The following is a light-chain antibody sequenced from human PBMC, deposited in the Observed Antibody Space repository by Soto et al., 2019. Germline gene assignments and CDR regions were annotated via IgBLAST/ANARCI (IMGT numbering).Light chain of an antibody. V-gene: IGLV1-47*01. CDR1: SSNIGNNY. CDR3: ASWDDSLTGPV. CDR2: RND. Sequence: QSALTQPPSASVTPGQWVTISCSGSSSNIGNNYVFWYQQFPGMAPKLLIYRNDQQPSGVPDRFSCSKSGTSASLAIAGLRHEDESDYYCASWDDSLTGPVFGGGTKVTVL. J-gene: IGLJ3*02.